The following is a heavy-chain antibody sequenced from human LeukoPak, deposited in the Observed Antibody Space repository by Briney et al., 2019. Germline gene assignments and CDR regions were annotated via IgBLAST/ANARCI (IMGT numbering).Heavy chain of an antibody. CDR1: VYSFTSYW. CDR3: ARRLTYDSRAYYCLDY. CDR2: IFPGDSDT. V-gene: IGHV5-51*01. Sequence: KPGESLRISCKGSVYSFTSYWIGWGRQKPGKGLEWMGIIFPGDSDTRYSPSFQGQVTISADKSISTACLQWSSLKASDTAMYYCARRLTYDSRAYYCLDYWGQGTLVTVSS. J-gene: IGHJ4*02. D-gene: IGHD3-22*01.